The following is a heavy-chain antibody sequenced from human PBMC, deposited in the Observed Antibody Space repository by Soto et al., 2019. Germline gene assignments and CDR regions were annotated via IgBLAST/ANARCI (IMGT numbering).Heavy chain of an antibody. V-gene: IGHV1-46*03. CDR3: ARGPKVQLERYYYYYGMDV. D-gene: IGHD1-1*01. J-gene: IGHJ6*02. CDR1: GYTFTSYY. Sequence: QVQLVQSGAEVKKPGASVKVSCKASGYTFTSYYMHWVRQAPGQGLEWMGIINPSGGSTSYAQKFQGRVTMTRDTATSTVYMELSSLRSEDTAVYYCARGPKVQLERYYYYYGMDVWGQGTTVTVSS. CDR2: INPSGGST.